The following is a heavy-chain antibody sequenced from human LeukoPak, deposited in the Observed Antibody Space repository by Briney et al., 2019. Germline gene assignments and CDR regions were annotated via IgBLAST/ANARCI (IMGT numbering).Heavy chain of an antibody. V-gene: IGHV4-59*08. D-gene: IGHD3-16*02. J-gene: IGHJ5*02. CDR2: VYYSGTT. CDR1: GGSIGSYY. Sequence: SETLSLTCRVSGGSIGSYYWNWIRQPPGKGLEWIGSVYYSGTTNYNPSLKSRVTISVDTSKNQFSLKLSSVTATDTAMYYCARQQYLGELSLPWFDPWGRGTLVTVSS. CDR3: ARQQYLGELSLPWFDP.